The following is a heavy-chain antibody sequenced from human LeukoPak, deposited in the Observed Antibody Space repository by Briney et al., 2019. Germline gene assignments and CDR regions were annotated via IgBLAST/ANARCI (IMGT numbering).Heavy chain of an antibody. D-gene: IGHD3-22*01. V-gene: IGHV1-46*01. Sequence: ASVRVSCKASGYTFTRYYMHWVRQAPGQGLEWMGIINPSGGSTSYAQKFQGRVTMTRDTSTSTVYMALSSLRSEDTAVYYCARGSQWLVLEYWGQGTLVSVSS. CDR2: INPSGGST. J-gene: IGHJ4*02. CDR3: ARGSQWLVLEY. CDR1: GYTFTRYY.